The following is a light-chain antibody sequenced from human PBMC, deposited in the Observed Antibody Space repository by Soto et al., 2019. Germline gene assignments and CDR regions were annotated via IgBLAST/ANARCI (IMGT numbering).Light chain of an antibody. J-gene: IGLJ3*02. CDR2: DVT. Sequence: QSALTQPASVSGSPGQSITISCTGTSSDIGRYNYVSWYQQHPGKAPKLMIYDVTNRPSGVSNRFSGSKSGNTASLTISGLQAEDEADYYCPSYTNTNTRVFGGGTKLTVL. CDR3: PSYTNTNTRV. V-gene: IGLV2-14*01. CDR1: SSDIGRYNY.